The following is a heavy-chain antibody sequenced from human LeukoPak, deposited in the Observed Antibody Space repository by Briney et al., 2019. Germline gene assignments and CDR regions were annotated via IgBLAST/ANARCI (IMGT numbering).Heavy chain of an antibody. J-gene: IGHJ3*02. CDR2: IYYSGST. CDR1: GGPISNYY. Sequence: SETLSLTCSVSGGPISNYYWSWIRQPPGKGLEWIGYIYYSGSTNYNPSLKSRVTMSVDTSKNQFSLKLTSVTAADTAVYYCARLRPVAGYDAFDIWGHGTMVTVSS. V-gene: IGHV4-59*08. CDR3: ARLRPVAGYDAFDI. D-gene: IGHD6-19*01.